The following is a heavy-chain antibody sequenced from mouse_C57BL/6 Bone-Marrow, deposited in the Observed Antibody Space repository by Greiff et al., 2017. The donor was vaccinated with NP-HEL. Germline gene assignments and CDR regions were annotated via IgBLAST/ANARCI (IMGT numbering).Heavy chain of an antibody. Sequence: VQLKESGAELVRPGASVKLSCTASGFNIKDDYMHWVKQRPEQGLEWIGWIDPENGDTEYASKFQGKATITADTSSNTAYLQLSSLTSEDTSVYDCTPDGYCSMDYWGQGTSVTVSS. J-gene: IGHJ4*01. V-gene: IGHV14-4*01. CDR1: GFNIKDDY. D-gene: IGHD2-3*01. CDR2: IDPENGDT. CDR3: TPDGYCSMDY.